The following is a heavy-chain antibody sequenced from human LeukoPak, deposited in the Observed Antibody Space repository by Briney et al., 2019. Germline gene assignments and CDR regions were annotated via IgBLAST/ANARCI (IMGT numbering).Heavy chain of an antibody. D-gene: IGHD3-22*01. CDR3: AKANEHYYDSSGYAY. CDR2: IRYDGSNK. CDR1: GFTFSSYG. Sequence: PGGSLRLSCAASGFTFSSYGMHWVRQAPGKGLEWVALIRYDGSNKYYADSVKGRFTISRDNSKNTLYLQMNSLRAEDTAVYYCAKANEHYYDSSGYAYWGQGTLVTVSS. V-gene: IGHV3-30*02. J-gene: IGHJ4*02.